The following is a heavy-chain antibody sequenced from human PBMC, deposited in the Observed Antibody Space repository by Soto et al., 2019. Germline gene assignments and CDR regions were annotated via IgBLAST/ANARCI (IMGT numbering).Heavy chain of an antibody. Sequence: QVQLQQWGAGLLKPSETLSLTCAVYGGSFSGYYWSWIRQPPGKGLEWIGEINHSGSTNYNPSLKSRVTISVDPSKNQFSLKLSSVTAADTAVYYCARARGGHIVLMVYATKARWFDPWGQGTLVTVSS. CDR2: INHSGST. V-gene: IGHV4-34*01. D-gene: IGHD2-8*01. CDR3: ARARGGHIVLMVYATKARWFDP. J-gene: IGHJ5*02. CDR1: GGSFSGYY.